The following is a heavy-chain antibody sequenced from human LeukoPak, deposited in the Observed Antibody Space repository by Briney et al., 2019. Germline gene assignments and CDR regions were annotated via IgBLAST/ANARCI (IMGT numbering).Heavy chain of an antibody. Sequence: SETLSLTCAVYGGSFSGYYWSWIRQPPGKGLGWIGEINHSGSTNYNPSLKSRVTISVDTSKNQFSLKLSSVTAADTAVYYCARAYYYGSGYDYWGQGTLVTVSS. D-gene: IGHD3-10*01. CDR2: INHSGST. V-gene: IGHV4-34*01. CDR1: GGSFSGYY. J-gene: IGHJ4*02. CDR3: ARAYYYGSGYDY.